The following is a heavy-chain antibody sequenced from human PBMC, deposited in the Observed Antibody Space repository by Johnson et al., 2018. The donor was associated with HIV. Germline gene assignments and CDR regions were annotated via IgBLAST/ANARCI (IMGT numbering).Heavy chain of an antibody. CDR3: ARVSGYYYDSSGLKGAFDI. CDR2: ISYDGSNK. CDR1: GFTFSSYA. V-gene: IGHV3-30*04. D-gene: IGHD3-22*01. Sequence: QMLLVESGGGVVQPGRSLRLSCAASGFTFSSYAMHWVRQAPGKGLEWVAVISYDGSNKYYADSVKGRLTISRDNSKNTLYLQMNSLRAEDTAVYYCARVSGYYYDSSGLKGAFDIWGQGTMVTVSS. J-gene: IGHJ3*02.